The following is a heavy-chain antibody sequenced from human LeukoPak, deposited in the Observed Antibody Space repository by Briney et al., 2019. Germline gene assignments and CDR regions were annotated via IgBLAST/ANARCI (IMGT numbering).Heavy chain of an antibody. Sequence: PGGSLRLSCAASGFTFSGYAMSWVRQAPGKGLEWVSAISGSGGSTYYADSVKGRFTISRDNSKNTLYLQMNSLRAEDTAVYYCAKTLAMILVLRGGFDYWGQGALVTVSS. V-gene: IGHV3-23*01. J-gene: IGHJ4*02. CDR2: ISGSGGST. CDR1: GFTFSGYA. CDR3: AKTLAMILVLRGGFDY. D-gene: IGHD3-22*01.